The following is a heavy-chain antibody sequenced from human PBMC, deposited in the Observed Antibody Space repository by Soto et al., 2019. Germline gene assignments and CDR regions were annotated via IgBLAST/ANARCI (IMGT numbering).Heavy chain of an antibody. J-gene: IGHJ3*02. Sequence: GASVKVSCKASGFTFTNSAMQWVRQARGQSLEWIGWIVVGSGNTNYAPKFQERVTIAWDMSTSTAYMELSSLRSEDTAVYYCARLIVLLPADIDDAFDIWGQGTMGTVSS. CDR3: ARLIVLLPADIDDAFDI. D-gene: IGHD2-2*02. CDR1: GFTFTNSA. CDR2: IVVGSGNT. V-gene: IGHV1-58*02.